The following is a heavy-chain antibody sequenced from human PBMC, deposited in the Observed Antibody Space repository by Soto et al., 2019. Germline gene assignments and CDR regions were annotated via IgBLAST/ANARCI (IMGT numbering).Heavy chain of an antibody. V-gene: IGHV3-23*01. CDR3: AKHSEYPLLSWLDP. Sequence: EVQLLESGGGLVQPGGSLRLSCAASGFSFSTYAMSWVRQAPGKGLEWVSGIRAGGGNTYYADSVRGRFTISRDNSKNTVDLQISSLRAEDTALYSCAKHSEYPLLSWLDPWGMGTLVTVP. J-gene: IGHJ5*02. CDR2: IRAGGGNT. D-gene: IGHD2-2*01. CDR1: GFSFSTYA.